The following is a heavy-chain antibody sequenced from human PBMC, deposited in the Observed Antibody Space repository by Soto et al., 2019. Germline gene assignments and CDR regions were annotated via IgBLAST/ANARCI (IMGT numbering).Heavy chain of an antibody. CDR3: LGSGEGYGSYIDY. V-gene: IGHV4-38-2*01. Sequence: SETLSLTCGVSGYSISTGHYWGWIRQPPGKSLEWMGTIKHGGKTFYNPSLRSRVTFSIDTSKNQLSLRLSSVTAADTAVYYCLGSGEGYGSYIDYWGQGTLVTVSS. CDR1: GYSISTGHY. J-gene: IGHJ4*02. D-gene: IGHD4-17*01. CDR2: IKHGGKT.